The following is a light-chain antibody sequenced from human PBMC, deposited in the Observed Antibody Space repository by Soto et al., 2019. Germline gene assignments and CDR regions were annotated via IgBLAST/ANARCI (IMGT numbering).Light chain of an antibody. J-gene: IGKJ1*01. Sequence: GMTVDLGSLSFSPGEKATLSFRASQSVSSSYLAWYQQKPGQAPRLLIYGASSRATGIPDRFSGSGSGTDFTLTISSLEPEDFPVYCCQQYGSPGMFAHGTKVDI. CDR2: GAS. CDR1: QSVSSSY. V-gene: IGKV3-20*01. CDR3: QQYGSPGM.